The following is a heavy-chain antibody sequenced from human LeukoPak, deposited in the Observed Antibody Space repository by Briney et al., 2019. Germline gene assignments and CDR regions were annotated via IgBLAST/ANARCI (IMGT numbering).Heavy chain of an antibody. CDR3: ARGYYYHR. D-gene: IGHD3-22*01. CDR2: IYADGSS. V-gene: IGHV4-61*02. Sequence: SETLSLTCTVSGGSVISDNSYWNWIRQPAGKGLEWIGRIYADGSSTYNPSLKSRVTISVDSSKNQFSLRLSSMTAADTAVYYCARGYYYHRWGQGTLVTVSS. CDR1: GGSVISDNSY. J-gene: IGHJ4*02.